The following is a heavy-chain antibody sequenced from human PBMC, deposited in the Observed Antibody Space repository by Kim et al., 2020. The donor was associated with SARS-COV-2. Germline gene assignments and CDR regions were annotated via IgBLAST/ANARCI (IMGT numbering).Heavy chain of an antibody. CDR3: AKDPIAAAAPDY. V-gene: IGHV3-30*02. D-gene: IGHD6-13*01. Sequence: YYADSVKGRFTISRDNSKNTLYLQMNSLRAEDTAVYYCAKDPIAAAAPDYWGQGTLVTVSS. J-gene: IGHJ4*02.